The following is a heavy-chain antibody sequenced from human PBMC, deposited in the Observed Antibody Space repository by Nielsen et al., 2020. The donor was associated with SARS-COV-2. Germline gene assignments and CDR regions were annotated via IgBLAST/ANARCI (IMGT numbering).Heavy chain of an antibody. V-gene: IGHV3-48*01. CDR1: GFTFSRYS. CDR3: ARDDESAFDI. CDR2: ISSSSTTI. Sequence: GESLKISCAASGFTFSRYSMNWVRQAPGKGLEWVSYISSSSTTIYYADSVQGRFTVSRDNAKNSLYLQMNSLRAEDTAVYYCARDDESAFDIWGQGTMVTVSS. J-gene: IGHJ3*02.